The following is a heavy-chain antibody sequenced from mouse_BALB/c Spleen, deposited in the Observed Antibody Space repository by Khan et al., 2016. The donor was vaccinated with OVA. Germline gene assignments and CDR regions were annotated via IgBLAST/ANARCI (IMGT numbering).Heavy chain of an antibody. CDR1: GYSFNSYY. D-gene: IGHD2-2*01. CDR2: IDPFNGGT. J-gene: IGHJ3*01. V-gene: IGHV1S135*01. CDR3: ARHGYVAWFAY. Sequence: EVQLQQSGPELMKPGASVKISCKASGYSFNSYYIHWVKQSHGKSLEWIGYIDPFNGGTTSNQNFQGKATLTVDKSSSTAYMHRSSMTSEDSAVYYCARHGYVAWFAYWGQGTLVTVSA.